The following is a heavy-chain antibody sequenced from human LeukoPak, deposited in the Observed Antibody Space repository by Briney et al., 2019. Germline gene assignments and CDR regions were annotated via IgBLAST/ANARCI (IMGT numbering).Heavy chain of an antibody. D-gene: IGHD3-3*01. Sequence: GASVKVSCKASGYTFTSYGISWVRQAPGQGLEWMGWISAYNGNTNYAQKLQGRVTMTTDTSISTAYMELSSLRSEDTAVYYCARGSITIFGVVTVWGQGTTVTVSS. CDR2: ISAYNGNT. V-gene: IGHV1-18*01. J-gene: IGHJ6*02. CDR3: ARGSITIFGVVTV. CDR1: GYTFTSYG.